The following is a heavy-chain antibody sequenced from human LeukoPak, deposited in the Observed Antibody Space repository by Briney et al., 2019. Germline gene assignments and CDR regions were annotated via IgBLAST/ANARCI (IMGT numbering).Heavy chain of an antibody. CDR3: ATDFGDSSGWYRF. J-gene: IGHJ4*02. CDR1: GESFSGYF. Sequence: SETLSLTCAVYGESFSGYFWGWIRQPAGKGLEFIGHFYSSGSTNYNPSLKSRVSISVDTSKNQFSLEVTSVTAADTAVYYCATDFGDSSGWYRFWGQGTLVAVSS. D-gene: IGHD6-19*01. V-gene: IGHV4-59*10. CDR2: FYSSGST.